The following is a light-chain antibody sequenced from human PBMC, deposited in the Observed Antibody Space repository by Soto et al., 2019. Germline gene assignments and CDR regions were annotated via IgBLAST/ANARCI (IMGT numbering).Light chain of an antibody. Sequence: QSVLTQPPSASASMGASVTLTCTLSSGYSNYKVDWYQQRPGKGPRFVMRVGTGGIVGSKGDGIPDRFSVLGSGLNRYLTIKNIQEEDESDYHCGADHGSGSNFVLVFGGGTKRTVL. V-gene: IGLV9-49*01. CDR1: SGYSNYK. J-gene: IGLJ2*01. CDR2: VGTGGIVG. CDR3: GADHGSGSNFVLV.